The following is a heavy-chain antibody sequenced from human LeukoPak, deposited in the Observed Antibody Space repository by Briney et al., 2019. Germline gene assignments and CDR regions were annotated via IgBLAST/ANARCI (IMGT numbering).Heavy chain of an antibody. D-gene: IGHD4-17*01. J-gene: IGHJ5*02. V-gene: IGHV3-48*03. CDR2: ISSSGSTI. CDR3: VRARGGDYVGH. CDR1: GFTFSSYE. Sequence: PGGSLRLSCAASGFTFSSYEMIWVRQAPGKGLEWVSYISSSGSTIYYADSLKGRFTISRDNAKNSLYLQMNSLRAEDTAVHYCVRARGGDYVGHWGQGTLVTVPS.